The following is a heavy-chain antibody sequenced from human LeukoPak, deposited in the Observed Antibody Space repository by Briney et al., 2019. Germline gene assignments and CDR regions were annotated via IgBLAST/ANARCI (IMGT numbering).Heavy chain of an antibody. CDR3: AREDDWNYEDY. Sequence: PGGSLRLSCAASGFTVSSNYMSWVRQAPGKGLEWVANIKQDGSEKYYVDSVKGRFTISRDSAKNSLYLQMNSLRAEDTAVYYCAREDDWNYEDYWGQGTLVTVSS. V-gene: IGHV3-7*01. J-gene: IGHJ4*02. D-gene: IGHD1-7*01. CDR1: GFTVSSNY. CDR2: IKQDGSEK.